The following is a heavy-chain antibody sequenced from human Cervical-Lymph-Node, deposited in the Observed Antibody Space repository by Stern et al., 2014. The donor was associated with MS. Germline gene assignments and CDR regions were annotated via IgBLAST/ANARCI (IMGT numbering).Heavy chain of an antibody. V-gene: IGHV3-21*01. J-gene: IGHJ4*02. CDR3: ARSTQVLARDDY. CDR2: ISSRSTYI. CDR1: GFPFSSYN. Sequence: EVQLLESGGGLVKPGGSLRLSCAASGFPFSSYNMNWVRQAPGKGLEWVSSISSRSTYIYYADSVKGRFTISRDNPKNSLYLQMNTLRAEDTAVYYCARSTQVLARDDYWGQGTLVTVSS. D-gene: IGHD4/OR15-4a*01.